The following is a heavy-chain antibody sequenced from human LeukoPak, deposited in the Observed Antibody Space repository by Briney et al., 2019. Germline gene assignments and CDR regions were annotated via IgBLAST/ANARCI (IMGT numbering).Heavy chain of an antibody. D-gene: IGHD5-18*01. V-gene: IGHV3-21*01. CDR2: FSSGSSYI. CDR3: ARDVSVDTAMGYFCMDV. J-gene: IGHJ6*02. Sequence: PGGSLRLSCAASGFTFSSYSMNWVRQAPGKGLEWVSSFSSGSSYIHYADSVKGRFTVSRDNAKNSLYLQMNSLRAEDTAVYYCARDVSVDTAMGYFCMDVWGQGTTVTVSS. CDR1: GFTFSSYS.